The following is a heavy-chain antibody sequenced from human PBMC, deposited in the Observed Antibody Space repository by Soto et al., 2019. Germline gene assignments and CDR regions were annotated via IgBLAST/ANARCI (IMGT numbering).Heavy chain of an antibody. J-gene: IGHJ4*02. D-gene: IGHD4-4*01. Sequence: GESLKISCAASGFTFSSYSMNWVRQAPGKGLEWVSSISSSSSYIYYADSVKGRFTISRDNAKNSLYLQMNSLRAEDTAVYYCARTKSRDGYSGDYWGQGTLVTVSS. V-gene: IGHV3-21*01. CDR2: ISSSSSYI. CDR1: GFTFSSYS. CDR3: ARTKSRDGYSGDY.